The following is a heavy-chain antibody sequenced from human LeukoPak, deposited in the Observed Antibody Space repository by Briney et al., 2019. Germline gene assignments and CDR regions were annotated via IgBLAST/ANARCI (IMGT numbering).Heavy chain of an antibody. J-gene: IGHJ4*02. CDR3: AKDSVRKSIVGPTTRGVNDY. CDR1: GFTFSSYS. CDR2: IRYDGSNK. V-gene: IGHV3-30*02. D-gene: IGHD1-26*01. Sequence: GGSLRLSCAASGFTFSSYSMNWVRQAPGKGLEWVSFIRYDGSNKYYADSVKGRFTISRDNSKNTLYLQMNSLRPEDTAVYYCAKDSVRKSIVGPTTRGVNDYWGQGTLVTVSS.